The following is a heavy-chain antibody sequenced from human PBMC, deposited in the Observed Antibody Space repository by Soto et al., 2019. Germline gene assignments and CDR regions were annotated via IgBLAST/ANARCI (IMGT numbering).Heavy chain of an antibody. Sequence: QLQLQESGSGLVKPSQTLSLTCAVSGGSISSGGYSWSWIRQPPGKGLEWIGYIYHSGSTYYNPSLKSRVTISVDRSKNQFSLKLSSVTAADTAVYYCARVVSGTPLAPFDYWGQGTLVTVSS. D-gene: IGHD3-3*01. CDR3: ARVVSGTPLAPFDY. J-gene: IGHJ4*02. CDR1: GGSISSGGYS. CDR2: IYHSGST. V-gene: IGHV4-30-2*01.